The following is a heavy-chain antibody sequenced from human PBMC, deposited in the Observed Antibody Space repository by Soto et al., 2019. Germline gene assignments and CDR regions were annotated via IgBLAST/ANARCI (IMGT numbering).Heavy chain of an antibody. CDR2: ISSTTNYI. Sequence: LRLSCAASGFTFTRYSMNWVRQAPGKGLEWVSSISSTTNYIYYGDSMKGRFTISRDNAKNSLYLEMNSLRAEDTAVYYCARESEDLTSNFDYWGQGTLVTAPQ. CDR1: GFTFTRYS. V-gene: IGHV3-21*06. J-gene: IGHJ4*02. CDR3: ARESEDLTSNFDY.